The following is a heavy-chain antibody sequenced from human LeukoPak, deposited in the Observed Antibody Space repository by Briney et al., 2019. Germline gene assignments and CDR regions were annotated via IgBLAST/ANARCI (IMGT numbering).Heavy chain of an antibody. V-gene: IGHV1-2*02. CDR1: GYTFTGYY. D-gene: IGHD3-22*01. CDR2: INPNSGGT. J-gene: IGHJ6*03. CDR3: ARDRQERYYDSSGYLITGGHYYYMDV. Sequence: ASVKVSCKASGYTFTGYYMHWVRQAPGQGLEWMGWINPNSGGTNYAQKFQGRVTMTRDTSISTAYMELSRLRSDDTAVYYCARDRQERYYDSSGYLITGGHYYYMDVWGKGTTVTVSS.